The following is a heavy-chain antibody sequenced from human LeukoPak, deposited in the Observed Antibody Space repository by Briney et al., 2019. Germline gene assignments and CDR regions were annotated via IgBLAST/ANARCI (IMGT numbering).Heavy chain of an antibody. D-gene: IGHD6-19*01. CDR1: GFTFDDYA. V-gene: IGHV3-9*01. J-gene: IGHJ4*02. CDR3: AKDSNSGYSSGQDFDY. Sequence: GGSLRLSCAASGFTFDDYAMHRVRQAPGKGLEWVSGISWNSGSIGYADSVKGRFTISRDNAKNSLYLQMNSLRAEDTALYYCAKDSNSGYSSGQDFDYWGQGTLVTVSS. CDR2: ISWNSGSI.